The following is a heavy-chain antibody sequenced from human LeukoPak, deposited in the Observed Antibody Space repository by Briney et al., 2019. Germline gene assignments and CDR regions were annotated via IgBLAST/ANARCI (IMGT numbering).Heavy chain of an antibody. Sequence: SETLSLTCAVYGGSFSGYYRSWIRQPPGKGLEWIGEINHSGSTNYNPSLKSRVTISVDTSKNQFSLKLSSVTAADTAVYYCARDQYYFDYWGQGTLVTVSS. CDR2: INHSGST. CDR1: GGSFSGYY. CDR3: ARDQYYFDY. J-gene: IGHJ4*02. D-gene: IGHD2-2*01. V-gene: IGHV4-34*01.